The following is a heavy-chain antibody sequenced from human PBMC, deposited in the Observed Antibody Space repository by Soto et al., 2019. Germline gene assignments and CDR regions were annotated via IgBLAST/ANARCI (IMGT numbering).Heavy chain of an antibody. Sequence: SETLSLTCTVSGGSVSSGSYYWSWIRQPPGKGLEWIGYIYYSGSTNYNPSLKSRVTISVDTSKNQFSLKLSSVTAADTAVYYCARGPLIMAARRAPGYFDYWGQGTLVTVSS. CDR2: IYYSGST. V-gene: IGHV4-61*01. J-gene: IGHJ4*02. D-gene: IGHD6-6*01. CDR3: ARGPLIMAARRAPGYFDY. CDR1: GGSVSSGSYY.